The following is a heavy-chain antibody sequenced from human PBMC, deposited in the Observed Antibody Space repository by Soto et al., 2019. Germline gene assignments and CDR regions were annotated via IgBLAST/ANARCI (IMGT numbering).Heavy chain of an antibody. D-gene: IGHD3-10*01. V-gene: IGHV1-69*01. CDR1: GGIFSTYA. Sequence: QVQLVQSGAEVKKPGSSVKVSCKASGGIFSTYAISWLRQAPGQGLEWMGGIIPIFGTPNYAERFQGRLTITADESTSTAYMELSRLRSEETAVYYCARDRDDYGSGNYYNRIAFWGQGTLVTVSS. CDR2: IIPIFGTP. CDR3: ARDRDDYGSGNYYNRIAF. J-gene: IGHJ4*02.